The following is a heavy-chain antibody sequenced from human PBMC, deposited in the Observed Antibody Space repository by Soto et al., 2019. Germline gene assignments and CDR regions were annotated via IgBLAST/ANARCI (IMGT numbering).Heavy chain of an antibody. Sequence: GGSLRLSCAASGFTFSSYSMNWVRQAPGKGLEWVSSISSSSSYIYYADSVKGRFTISRDNAKNSLYLQMNSLRAEDTAVYYCAREGGYKPYYFDYWGQGTLVNV. V-gene: IGHV3-21*01. CDR1: GFTFSSYS. J-gene: IGHJ4*02. D-gene: IGHD3-22*01. CDR2: ISSSSSYI. CDR3: AREGGYKPYYFDY.